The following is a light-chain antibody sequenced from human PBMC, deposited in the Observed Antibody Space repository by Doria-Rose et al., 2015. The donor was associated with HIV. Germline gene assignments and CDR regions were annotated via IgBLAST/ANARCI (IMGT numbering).Light chain of an antibody. V-gene: IGKV1-39*01. Sequence: DIQVTQSPSSLSASVGDRVTITCRASQSTGSFLHWYQQTPVKAPKLLIYAASSLQHGLPSRFSGSGSGTDCTLTISSLQPEDFATYFCQQSYSTPLTFGGGTKVEIK. CDR2: AAS. CDR3: QQSYSTPLT. J-gene: IGKJ4*01. CDR1: QSTGSF.